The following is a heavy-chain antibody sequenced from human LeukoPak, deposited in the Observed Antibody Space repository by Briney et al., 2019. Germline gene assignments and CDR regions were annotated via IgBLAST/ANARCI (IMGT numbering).Heavy chain of an antibody. CDR3: ARGRIAVAGRVYFDY. J-gene: IGHJ4*02. CDR1: GFTFSSYG. Sequence: GGSLRLSCVTSGFTFSSYGMHWVRQAPGKGLEGVAFIRYDESNKYYADSVKGRFTISRDNSKNTLYLQMNSLRAEDTAVYYCARGRIAVAGRVYFDYWGQGTLVTVSS. CDR2: IRYDESNK. V-gene: IGHV3-30*02. D-gene: IGHD6-19*01.